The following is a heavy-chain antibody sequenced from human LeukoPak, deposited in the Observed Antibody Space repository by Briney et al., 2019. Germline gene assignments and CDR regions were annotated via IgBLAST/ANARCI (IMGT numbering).Heavy chain of an antibody. J-gene: IGHJ4*02. D-gene: IGHD3-22*01. CDR3: ATDFRGYYDSSGYYSDY. CDR2: FDPEDGET. V-gene: IGHV1-24*01. CDR1: GYTLTELS. Sequence: ASVKVSCKVSGYTLTELSMHWVRQAPGKGLEWVGGFDPEDGETIYAQKFQGRVTMTEDASTDTAYMELSSLRSEDTAVYYCATDFRGYYDSSGYYSDYWGQGTLVTVSS.